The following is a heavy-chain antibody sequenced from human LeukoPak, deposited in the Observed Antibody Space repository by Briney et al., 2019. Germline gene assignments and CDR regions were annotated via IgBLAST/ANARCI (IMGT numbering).Heavy chain of an antibody. CDR3: ARIAVAGTTKGSFDY. V-gene: IGHV4-59*08. Sequence: SETLSLTCTVSGGSISSYYWSWIRQPPGKGLEWIGYIYYSGSTNYNPSLKSRVTISVDTSKNQFSLKLSSVTAADTAVYYCARIAVAGTTKGSFDYWGQGTLVTVSS. J-gene: IGHJ4*02. D-gene: IGHD6-19*01. CDR1: GGSISSYY. CDR2: IYYSGST.